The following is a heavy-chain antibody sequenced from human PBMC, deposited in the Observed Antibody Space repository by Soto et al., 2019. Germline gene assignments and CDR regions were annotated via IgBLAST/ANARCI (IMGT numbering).Heavy chain of an antibody. D-gene: IGHD2-15*01. CDR3: ARGLKVSLYYYYGMDV. J-gene: IGHJ6*02. Sequence: SETLSLTCTVSGGSISSYYWSWIRQPPGKGLEWIGYIYYSGSTNYNPSLKSRVTISVDTSMNQFSLKLSSVTAADTAVYYCARGLKVSLYYYYGMDVWGQGTTVTVSS. CDR1: GGSISSYY. CDR2: IYYSGST. V-gene: IGHV4-59*01.